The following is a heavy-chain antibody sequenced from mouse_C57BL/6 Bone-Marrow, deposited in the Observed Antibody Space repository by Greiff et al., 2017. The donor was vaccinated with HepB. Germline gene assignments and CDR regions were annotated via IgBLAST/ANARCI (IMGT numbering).Heavy chain of an antibody. V-gene: IGHV5-12*01. D-gene: IGHD2-4*01. CDR2: ISNGGGST. Sequence: EVMLVESGGGLVQPGGSLKLSCAASGFTFSDYYMYWVRQTPEKRLEWVAYISNGGGSTYYPDTVKGRVTISRDNAKNTLYLQMSRLKSEDTAMYYCASGYDYDRVLGYWGQGTTLTVSS. CDR3: ASGYDYDRVLGY. J-gene: IGHJ2*01. CDR1: GFTFSDYY.